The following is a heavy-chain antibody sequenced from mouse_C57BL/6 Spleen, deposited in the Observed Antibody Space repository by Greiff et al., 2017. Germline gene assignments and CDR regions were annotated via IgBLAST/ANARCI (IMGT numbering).Heavy chain of an antibody. CDR2: IHPNSGST. Sequence: QVQLQQPGAELVKPGASVKLSCKASGYTFTSYWMHWVKQRPGPGLEWIGMIHPNSGSTNYNEKFKSKATLTVDKSSSTAYMQPSSLTSEDSAVYYFAPYDGYYWFAYWGQGTLVTVSA. V-gene: IGHV1-64*01. D-gene: IGHD2-3*01. J-gene: IGHJ3*01. CDR1: GYTFTSYW. CDR3: APYDGYYWFAY.